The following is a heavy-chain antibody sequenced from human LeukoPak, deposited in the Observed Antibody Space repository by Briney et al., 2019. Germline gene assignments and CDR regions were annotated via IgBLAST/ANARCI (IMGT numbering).Heavy chain of an antibody. J-gene: IGHJ4*02. CDR3: ARELGYCSGGSCSYFDY. V-gene: IGHV4-61*01. CDR1: GGSDSNGSNY. CDR2: IYYSGST. Sequence: SETLSVTCTVSGGSDSNGSNYWSWIRRPPGKGLEWIGYIYYSGSTNYNPSLKSRVTISVDTSKNQFSLKLSSVTAADTAVYYCARELGYCSGGSCSYFDYWGQGTLVTVSS. D-gene: IGHD2-15*01.